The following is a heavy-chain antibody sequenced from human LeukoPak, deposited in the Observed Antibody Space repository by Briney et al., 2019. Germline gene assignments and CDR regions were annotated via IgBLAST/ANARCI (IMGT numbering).Heavy chain of an antibody. CDR2: IYYSGST. Sequence: SETLSLTCTVSGGSISSSSYYWGWIRQPPGKGLEWIGSIYYSGSTYYNPSLKSRVTISVDTSKNQFSLKLSSVTAADTAVYYCARLYPYGALDYWGQGTLVTASS. V-gene: IGHV4-39*01. CDR3: ARLYPYGALDY. J-gene: IGHJ4*02. D-gene: IGHD4/OR15-4a*01. CDR1: GGSISSSSYY.